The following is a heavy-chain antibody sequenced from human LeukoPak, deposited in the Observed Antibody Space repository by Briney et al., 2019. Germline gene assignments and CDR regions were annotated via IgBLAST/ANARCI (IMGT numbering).Heavy chain of an antibody. V-gene: IGHV3-15*01. Sequence: GGSLRLSCAASGFTFSNAWMNWVRQAPGKGLEWVGRIKSKADGGITDYAEPVKGRFTFSRDDSKNTLYLQMNSLKTEDTAVYYCAKDPRVGASHWGQGTLVTVSS. CDR2: IKSKADGGIT. CDR3: AKDPRVGASH. D-gene: IGHD1-26*01. CDR1: GFTFSNAW. J-gene: IGHJ4*02.